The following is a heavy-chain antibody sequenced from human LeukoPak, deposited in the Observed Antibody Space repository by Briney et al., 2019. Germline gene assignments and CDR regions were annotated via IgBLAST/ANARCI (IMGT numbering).Heavy chain of an antibody. J-gene: IGHJ5*02. CDR3: AKGYSNGYGA. CDR1: GFTFSSSTFGSYT. V-gene: IGHV3-23*01. D-gene: IGHD6-19*01. Sequence: GESLRLSCATSGFTFSSSTFGSYTMNWVRQTPGKGLEWVSTISGSGASTYYADAVRGRFTISRDNSRNTLQLQMNSLRAEDTAVYYCAKGYSNGYGAWGQGTLVTVSS. CDR2: ISGSGAST.